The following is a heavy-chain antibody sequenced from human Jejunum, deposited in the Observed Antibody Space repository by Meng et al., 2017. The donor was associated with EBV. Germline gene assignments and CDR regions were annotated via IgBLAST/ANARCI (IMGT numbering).Heavy chain of an antibody. D-gene: IGHD2/OR15-2a*01. CDR2: ISYNGRTE. V-gene: IGHV3-30*18. J-gene: IGHJ4*02. CDR1: GFSFSSFG. Sequence: QVQLVESGGGVVQPGRSLRLSCVGSGFSFSSFGIHWVRQAPGKGLEWVGGISYNGRTEYNAESVKGRFAVSRDNSENTAYLQLNTLREEDTAVYYCAKRGGDISPNFYYIDYCGQGTLVTVSS. CDR3: AKRGGDISPNFYYIDY.